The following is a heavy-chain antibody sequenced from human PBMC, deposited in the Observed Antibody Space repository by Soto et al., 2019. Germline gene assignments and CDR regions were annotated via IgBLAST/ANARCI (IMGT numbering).Heavy chain of an antibody. V-gene: IGHV4-30-4*01. CDR1: GGSISSGDYY. CDR2: IYYSGST. CDR3: ASNLWLGTLDP. Sequence: SETLSLTCTVSGGSISSGDYYWSWIRQPPGKGLEWIGYIYYSGSTYYNPSLKSRVTISVDTSKNQFSLKLSSVTAADTAVYYCASNLWLGTLDPWGQGTLVTVSS. D-gene: IGHD3-10*01. J-gene: IGHJ5*02.